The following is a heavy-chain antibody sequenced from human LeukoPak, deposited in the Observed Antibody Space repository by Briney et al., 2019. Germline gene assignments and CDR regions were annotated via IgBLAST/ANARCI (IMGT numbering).Heavy chain of an antibody. D-gene: IGHD6-19*01. CDR3: ARDQMAGVFDY. J-gene: IGHJ4*02. CDR1: GGSISSYY. V-gene: IGHV4-59*01. Sequence: SETLSLTCTVSGGSISSYYWSWIRQPPGKGLEWIGYIYYSGSPNYNPSLKSRVTISVDTSKNQFSLKLSSVTAADTAVYYCARDQMAGVFDYWGQGTLVTVSS. CDR2: IYYSGSP.